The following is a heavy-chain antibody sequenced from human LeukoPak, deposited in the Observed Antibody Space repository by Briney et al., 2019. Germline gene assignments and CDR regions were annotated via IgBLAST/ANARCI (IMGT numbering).Heavy chain of an antibody. CDR1: GGSISSSSYY. J-gene: IGHJ4*02. CDR2: IYYSGST. D-gene: IGHD3-10*01. Sequence: SETLSLTCTVSGGSISSSSYYWGWIRQPPGKGLEWIGYIYYSGSTNYNPSLKSRVTISVDTSKNQFSLKLSSVTAADTAVYYCARALRFGEFNFDYWGQGTLVTVSS. V-gene: IGHV4-61*05. CDR3: ARALRFGEFNFDY.